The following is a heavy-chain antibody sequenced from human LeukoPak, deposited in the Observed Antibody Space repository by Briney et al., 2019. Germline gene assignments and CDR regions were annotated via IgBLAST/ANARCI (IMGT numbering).Heavy chain of an antibody. D-gene: IGHD3-9*01. CDR1: GGPMSPYY. CDR3: ARRSLDACPY. J-gene: IGHJ4*02. V-gene: IGHV4-4*09. Sequence: PSETLSLTCTVSGGPMSPYYWSWIRPTAGKGLEWIGYTFTSGGTNYNPSLKSRVTISVDTSKNQFSLKMTSVTAADTAVYYCARRSLDACPYGGQGILATVSS. CDR2: TFTSGGT.